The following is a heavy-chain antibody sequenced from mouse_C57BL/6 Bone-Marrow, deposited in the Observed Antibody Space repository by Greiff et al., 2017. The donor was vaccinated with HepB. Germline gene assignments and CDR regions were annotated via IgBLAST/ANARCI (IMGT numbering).Heavy chain of an antibody. CDR2: IYPGSGNT. J-gene: IGHJ4*01. CDR3: ARSPFMSTTAYYYAMDY. Sequence: QVQLQQSGAELVRPGASVKLSCKASGYTFTDYYINWVKQRPGQGLEWIARIYPGSGNTYYNEKFKGKATLTAEKSSSTAYMQLSSLTSEDSAVYFCARSPFMSTTAYYYAMDYWGQGTSVTVSS. V-gene: IGHV1-76*01. CDR1: GYTFTDYY. D-gene: IGHD2-4*01.